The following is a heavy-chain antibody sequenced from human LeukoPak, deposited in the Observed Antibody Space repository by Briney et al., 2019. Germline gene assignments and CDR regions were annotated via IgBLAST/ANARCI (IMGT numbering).Heavy chain of an antibody. CDR1: GYTFTSYG. CDR3: ARWGLDSSGKKINYYFDY. V-gene: IGHV1-18*01. J-gene: IGHJ4*02. Sequence: GASVKVSCKASGYTFTSYGISWVRQAPGQGLEWMGWIGAYNGNTNYAQKLQGRVTMNTDTSTSTAYMELSSLRSEDTAVYYCARWGLDSSGKKINYYFDYWGQGTLVTVSS. D-gene: IGHD3-22*01. CDR2: IGAYNGNT.